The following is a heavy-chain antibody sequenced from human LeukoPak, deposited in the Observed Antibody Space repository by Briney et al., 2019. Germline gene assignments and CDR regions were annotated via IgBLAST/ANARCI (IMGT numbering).Heavy chain of an antibody. CDR1: GFTFSSYG. J-gene: IGHJ4*02. V-gene: IGHV3-30*02. CDR2: IRYDGSNK. CDR3: AREGPPDTIVGATGFDY. Sequence: GGSLRLSCAASGFTFSSYGMHWVRQAPGKGLEWVAFIRYDGSNKYYADSVKGRFTFSRDNSKNTLYLQMNSLRAEDTAVYYCAREGPPDTIVGATGFDYWGQGTLVTVSS. D-gene: IGHD1-26*01.